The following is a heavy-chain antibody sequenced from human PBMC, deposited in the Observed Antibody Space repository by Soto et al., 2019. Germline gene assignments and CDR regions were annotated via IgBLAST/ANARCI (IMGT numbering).Heavy chain of an antibody. V-gene: IGHV1-18*04. D-gene: IGHD2-2*01. CDR1: GYTFTSYG. CDR3: ARDRPRAGSTSFLAYYYYGMDV. CDR2: ISAYNGNT. J-gene: IGHJ6*02. Sequence: GASVKVSCKASGYTFTSYGISWVRQAPGQGLEWMGWISAYNGNTNYAQKLQGRVTMTTDTSTSTAYMELRSLRSDDTAVYYCARDRPRAGSTSFLAYYYYGMDVWGQGTTVTVSS.